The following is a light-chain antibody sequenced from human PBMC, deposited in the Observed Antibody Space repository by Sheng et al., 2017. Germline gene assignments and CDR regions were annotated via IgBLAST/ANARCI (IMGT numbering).Light chain of an antibody. V-gene: IGKV3-15*01. CDR2: GAS. J-gene: IGKJ4*01. CDR3: QQFNNWPRT. Sequence: EIVMTQSPATLSVSPGERATLSCRASQSVNNNLAWYQQKPGQVPRLLIYGASTRVTGIPARFSGSGSGTEFTLTISSLQSEDFAIYYCQQFNNWPRTFGGGTEGGDQT. CDR1: QSVNNN.